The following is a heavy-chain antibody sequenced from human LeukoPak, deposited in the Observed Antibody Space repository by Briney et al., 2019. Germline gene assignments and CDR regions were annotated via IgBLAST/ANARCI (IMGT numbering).Heavy chain of an antibody. CDR1: GFTFDDYG. CDR2: INWNGGST. D-gene: IGHD3-22*01. CDR3: ARGGYYDSGYYFDY. V-gene: IGHV3-20*04. J-gene: IGHJ4*02. Sequence: GGSLRLSCAASGFTFDDYGMSWVRQAPGKGLEWVSGINWNGGSTGYADSVKGRFTISRDNAKNSLYLQMNSLRAEDTALYYCARGGYYDSGYYFDYWGQGTLVTVSS.